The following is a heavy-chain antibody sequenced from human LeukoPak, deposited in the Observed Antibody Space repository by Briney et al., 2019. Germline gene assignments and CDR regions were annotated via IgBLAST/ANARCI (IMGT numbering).Heavy chain of an antibody. V-gene: IGHV4-59*08. CDR2: IYLIGST. CDR3: ARHVSGSYRMPFDY. D-gene: IGHD1-26*01. CDR1: GGSISSYY. Sequence: PSETLSLTCTVSGGSISSYYWSWIRQSPGKGLEWIGYIYLIGSTNYNPSLKSRVTISVDTSKNQFSLKLSSVTASDTAVYYCARHVSGSYRMPFDYWGQGTLVTASS. J-gene: IGHJ4*02.